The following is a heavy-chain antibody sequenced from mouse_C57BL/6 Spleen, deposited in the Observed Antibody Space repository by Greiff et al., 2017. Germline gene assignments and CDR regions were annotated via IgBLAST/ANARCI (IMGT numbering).Heavy chain of an antibody. CDR2: IWSGGST. D-gene: IGHD2-5*01. V-gene: IGHV2-2*01. Sequence: QVQLQQSGPGLVQPSQSLSITCTVSGFSLTSYGVHWVRQSPGKGLEWLGVIWSGGSTDYNAAFISRLSISKDNSKSQVFFKMNSLQADDTAIYYCARNLVIVTGYYYAMDYWGQGTSGTVSS. CDR1: GFSLTSYG. CDR3: ARNLVIVTGYYYAMDY. J-gene: IGHJ4*01.